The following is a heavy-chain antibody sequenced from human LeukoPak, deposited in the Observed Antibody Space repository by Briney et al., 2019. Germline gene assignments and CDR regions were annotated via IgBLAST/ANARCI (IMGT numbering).Heavy chain of an antibody. J-gene: IGHJ4*02. CDR1: GFIFSGHW. CDR3: ARGPHYGERVDYLDS. Sequence: GGSLRLSCAASGFIFSGHWMTWVRQAPGKGLEFVASIKQGGSEKYYVDSVKGRFTVSRDDAKNSLNLQMNSLSAGDTAVYYCARGPHYGERVDYLDSWGQGTKVTVSS. CDR2: IKQGGSEK. V-gene: IGHV3-7*01. D-gene: IGHD4-17*01.